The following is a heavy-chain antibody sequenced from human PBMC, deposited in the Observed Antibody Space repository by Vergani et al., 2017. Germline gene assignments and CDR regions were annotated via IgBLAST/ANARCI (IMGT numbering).Heavy chain of an antibody. V-gene: IGHV3-23*01. Sequence: EVQLLQSGGGLVQPGGSLRLSCSASGFTFSNYAMNWVRQAPGKGLEWVSAISGRGGITYYADSVKGRFTISRDNSKNTLFLQMNSLRAEDTAVYYCAKAPGFGTMDWVYWGQGILVTVSS. CDR3: AKAPGFGTMDWVY. CDR1: GFTFSNYA. D-gene: IGHD2-2*03. CDR2: ISGRGGIT. J-gene: IGHJ4*02.